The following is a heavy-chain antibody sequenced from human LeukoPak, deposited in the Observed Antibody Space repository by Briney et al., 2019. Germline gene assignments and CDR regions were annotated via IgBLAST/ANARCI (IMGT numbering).Heavy chain of an antibody. J-gene: IGHJ4*02. Sequence: GSSVKVSCKASGGTFSSYAISWVRQAPGQGLEWMGWISAYNGNTNYAQKLQGRVTMTTDTSTSTAYMELRSLRSDDTAVYYCARVLRYSSGWYHFDYWGQGTLVTVSS. CDR1: GGTFSSYA. V-gene: IGHV1-18*01. D-gene: IGHD6-19*01. CDR3: ARVLRYSSGWYHFDY. CDR2: ISAYNGNT.